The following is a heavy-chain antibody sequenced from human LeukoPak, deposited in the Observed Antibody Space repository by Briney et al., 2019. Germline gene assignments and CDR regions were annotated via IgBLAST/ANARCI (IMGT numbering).Heavy chain of an antibody. J-gene: IGHJ4*02. CDR2: IYYSGST. Sequence: SETLSLTCTVSGDSISTYYWTWIRQSPGKGLEWIGYIYYSGSTNYNPSLKSRVTISVDTSKNHFSLKLTSVTAADTAVYYCAREGKELSAIDYWGQGTLVTVSS. CDR1: GDSISTYY. D-gene: IGHD3-16*02. V-gene: IGHV4-59*01. CDR3: AREGKELSAIDY.